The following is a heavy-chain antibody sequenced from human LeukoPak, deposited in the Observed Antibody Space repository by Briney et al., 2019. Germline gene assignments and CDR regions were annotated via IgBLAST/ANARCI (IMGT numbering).Heavy chain of an antibody. CDR3: ARVDGGKPL. CDR1: GYTFTGYY. CDR2: INPNSGGT. V-gene: IGHV1-2*02. D-gene: IGHD4-23*01. J-gene: IGHJ4*02. Sequence: ASVKVSCRASGYTFTGYYMHWVRQAPGQGLEWMGWINPNSGGTNYAQKFQGRVTMTRDTSISTACMELSRLRSDDTAVYYCARVDGGKPLWGQGTLVTVSS.